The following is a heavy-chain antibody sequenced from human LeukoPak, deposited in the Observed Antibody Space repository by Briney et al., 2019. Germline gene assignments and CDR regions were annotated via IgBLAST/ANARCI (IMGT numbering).Heavy chain of an antibody. CDR2: IYYSGST. D-gene: IGHD6-19*01. CDR3: ARQLSYSSEFDY. CDR1: GGSISSYY. J-gene: IGHJ4*02. Sequence: SETLSLTCTVSGGSISSYYWSWIRQPPGKGLEWIGYIYYSGSTNYNPSLKSRVTISVDTSKNQFSLKLSSVTAADTAVYYCARQLSYSSEFDYWGQGTLVTVSS. V-gene: IGHV4-59*08.